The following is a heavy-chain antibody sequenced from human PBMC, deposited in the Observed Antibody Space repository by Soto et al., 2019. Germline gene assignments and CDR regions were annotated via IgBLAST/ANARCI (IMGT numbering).Heavy chain of an antibody. CDR1: GGSISSYY. CDR2: IYYSGST. Sequence: LSLTCTVSGGSISSYYWSWIRQPPGKGLEWIGYIYYSGSTNYNPSLKSRVTISVDTSKNQFSLKLSSVTAADTAVYYCARDLRYSSSWYVKNWFDPWGQGTLVTVSS. J-gene: IGHJ5*02. CDR3: ARDLRYSSSWYVKNWFDP. D-gene: IGHD6-13*01. V-gene: IGHV4-59*01.